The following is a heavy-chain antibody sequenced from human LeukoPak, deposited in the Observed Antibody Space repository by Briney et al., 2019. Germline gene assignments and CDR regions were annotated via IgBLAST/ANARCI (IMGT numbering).Heavy chain of an antibody. D-gene: IGHD2-2*02. CDR1: GGSISSYY. J-gene: IGHJ3*02. V-gene: IGHV4-59*01. CDR3: ARDCGSSTSCYNAFDI. CDR2: IYYSGST. Sequence: SETLSLTCTVSGGSISSYYWSWIRQLPGKGLEWIGYIYYSGSTNYNPSLKSRVTISVDTSKNQFSLKLSSVTAADTAVYYCARDCGSSTSCYNAFDIWGQGTMVTVSS.